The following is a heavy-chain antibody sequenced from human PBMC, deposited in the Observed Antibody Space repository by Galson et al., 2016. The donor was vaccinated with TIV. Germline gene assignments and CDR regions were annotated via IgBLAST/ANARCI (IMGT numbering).Heavy chain of an antibody. J-gene: IGHJ4*02. V-gene: IGHV3-11*01. Sequence: LRLSCAASGFTFSDYYMSWIRQAPGKGLEWVSYIGSSGRAMYYPDSVKGRFTISRDNAKNSLYLQMSSLIAEATALYYLARDCSSTNCYSVPIYFDYWGQGILVTVSS. CDR2: IGSSGRAM. CDR1: GFTFSDYY. D-gene: IGHD2-2*02. CDR3: ARDCSSTNCYSVPIYFDY.